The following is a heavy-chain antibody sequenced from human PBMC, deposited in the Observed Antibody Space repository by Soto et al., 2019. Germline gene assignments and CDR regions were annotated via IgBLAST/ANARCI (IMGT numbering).Heavy chain of an antibody. Sequence: GGSLRLSCEVSGFTFSMYSMSWVRQSPGKGLEWVAKIPQDGVDGHYADSVKGRFTISRDNGKNSLYLQLNNLRAEDTAVYYCGRDRGYSSFDYWGQGTPVTVSS. CDR2: IPQDGVDG. D-gene: IGHD4-4*01. CDR1: GFTFSMYS. CDR3: GRDRGYSSFDY. J-gene: IGHJ4*02. V-gene: IGHV3-7*03.